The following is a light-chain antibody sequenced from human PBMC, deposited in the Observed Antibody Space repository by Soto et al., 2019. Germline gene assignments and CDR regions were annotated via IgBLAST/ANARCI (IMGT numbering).Light chain of an antibody. CDR1: QSVSSY. V-gene: IGKV3-11*01. J-gene: IGKJ2*01. CDR2: DAS. CDR3: QQRSNWPPYT. Sequence: EIVLTQSPATLSLSPGERATLSCRASQSVSSYLAWYQQKPGQAPRLLIYDASNRATGIPARFSGSGSGPDFTLTISSLDPEDFALYYCQQRSNWPPYTFGQGTKLDIK.